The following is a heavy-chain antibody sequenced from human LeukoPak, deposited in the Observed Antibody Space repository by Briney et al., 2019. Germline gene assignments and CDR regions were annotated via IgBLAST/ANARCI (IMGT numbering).Heavy chain of an antibody. D-gene: IGHD6-19*01. CDR1: GFTFSTYW. CDR3: ARDSSGSLDN. V-gene: IGHV3-7*04. CDR2: IKQDVSEK. Sequence: PGGPLRLSCAASGFTFSTYWMAWVRQAPGKGLEWVANIKQDVSEKYYVDSVKGRFTISRDNAKNSLYLQMNSLRADDTAVYHCARDSSGSLDNWGQGSLVTVSS. J-gene: IGHJ4*02.